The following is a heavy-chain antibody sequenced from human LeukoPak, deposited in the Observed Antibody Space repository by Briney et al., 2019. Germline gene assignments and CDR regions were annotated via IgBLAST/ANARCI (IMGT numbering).Heavy chain of an antibody. CDR2: IYYSGST. Sequence: PSETLSLTCTVSGGSISSYYWSWIRQLPGKGLEWIGYIYYSGSTNYNPSLKSRVTISVDTSKNQFSLKLSSVTAADAAVYYCAREHYDILTGYYRYFDYWGQGTLVTVSS. D-gene: IGHD3-9*01. V-gene: IGHV4-59*01. CDR3: AREHYDILTGYYRYFDY. J-gene: IGHJ4*02. CDR1: GGSISSYY.